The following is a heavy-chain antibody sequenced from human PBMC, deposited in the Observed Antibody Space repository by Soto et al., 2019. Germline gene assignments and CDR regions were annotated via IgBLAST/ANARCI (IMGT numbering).Heavy chain of an antibody. CDR3: ARGSAGYYGSGVNSYDI. J-gene: IGHJ3*02. D-gene: IGHD3-10*01. V-gene: IGHV1-18*01. CDR2: ISAYNGNT. Sequence: VKVSCKASGYTFTSYGIIWVRQAPGQGLEWMGWISAYNGNTNYAQKLQGRVTMTTDTSTSTAYMELRSLRSDDTAVYYCARGSAGYYGSGVNSYDIWGQGTMVTVSS. CDR1: GYTFTSYG.